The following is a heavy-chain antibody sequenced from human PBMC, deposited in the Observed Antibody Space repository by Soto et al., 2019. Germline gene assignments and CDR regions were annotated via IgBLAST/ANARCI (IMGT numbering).Heavy chain of an antibody. V-gene: IGHV3-23*01. J-gene: IGHJ4*02. CDR3: AKVNSSGWYPLYYFDY. CDR2: ISGSGGST. CDR1: GFTFSSYA. D-gene: IGHD6-19*01. Sequence: QSGGSLRLSCAASGFTFSSYAMSWVRQAPGKGLEWVSAISGSGGSTYYADSVKGRFTISRDNSKNTLYLQMNSLRAEDTAVYYCAKVNSSGWYPLYYFDYWGQGTLVTVSS.